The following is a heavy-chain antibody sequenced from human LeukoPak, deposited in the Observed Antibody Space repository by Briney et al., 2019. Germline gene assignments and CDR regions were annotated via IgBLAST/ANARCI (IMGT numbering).Heavy chain of an antibody. J-gene: IGHJ3*02. CDR3: ARDREYCSSTSCYFTAFDI. V-gene: IGHV1-2*02. CDR1: GYAFTGYY. Sequence: ASVKVSCKASGYAFTGYYMHWVRQAPGQGLEWMGWINPNSGGTNYAQKLQGRVTMTTDTSTSTAYMELRSLRSDDTAVYYCARDREYCSSTSCYFTAFDIWGQGTMVTVSS. D-gene: IGHD2-2*01. CDR2: INPNSGGT.